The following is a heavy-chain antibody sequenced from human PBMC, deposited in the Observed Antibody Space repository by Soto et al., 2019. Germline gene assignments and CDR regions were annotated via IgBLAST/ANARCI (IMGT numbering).Heavy chain of an antibody. CDR1: GFTFNSYS. J-gene: IGHJ4*02. V-gene: IGHV3-48*02. Sequence: EVQLVESGGGLVQPGGSLRLSCAASGFTFNSYSMNWVRQAPGKGLEWLAYISSSSSTIYYAASVKGRFTISRDNAKNSLYLQMNSLRDEDTAVYYCARGGITIIPLPVGWGQGTLVTVSS. D-gene: IGHD3-22*01. CDR3: ARGGITIIPLPVG. CDR2: ISSSSSTI.